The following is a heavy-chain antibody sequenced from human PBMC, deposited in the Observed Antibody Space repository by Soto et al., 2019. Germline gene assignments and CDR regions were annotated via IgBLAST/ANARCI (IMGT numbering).Heavy chain of an antibody. CDR2: VIGSGGNT. D-gene: IGHD2-2*01. CDR3: AKYHDTYYFYYYMDV. Sequence: GGSLGLSCAASGFTFSSYAMSWVRQAPGKGLEWVSAVIGSGGNTYHADSVKGRFTISRDNSKSTLYLHMNSLRAEDTAVYYCAKYHDTYYFYYYMDVWGKGTTVTVSS. V-gene: IGHV3-23*01. J-gene: IGHJ6*03. CDR1: GFTFSSYA.